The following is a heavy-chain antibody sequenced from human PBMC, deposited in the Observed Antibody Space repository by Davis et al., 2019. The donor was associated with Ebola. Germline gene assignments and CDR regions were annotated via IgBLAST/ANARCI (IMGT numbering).Heavy chain of an antibody. CDR1: GGSISSYY. CDR2: IYYSGST. D-gene: IGHD6-13*01. Sequence: MPSETLSLTCTVSGGSISSYYWSWIRQPPGKGLEWIGYIYYSGSTNYNPSLKSRVTISVDTSKNQFSLKLSSVTAADTAVYYCARGDSSSWYPIFDYWGQGTLVTVSS. J-gene: IGHJ4*02. V-gene: IGHV4-59*01. CDR3: ARGDSSSWYPIFDY.